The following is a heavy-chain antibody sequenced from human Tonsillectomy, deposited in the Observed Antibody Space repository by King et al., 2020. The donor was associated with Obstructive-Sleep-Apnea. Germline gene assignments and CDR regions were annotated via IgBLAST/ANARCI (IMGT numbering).Heavy chain of an antibody. Sequence: QLVQSGGVVVQPGGSLRLSCAASGFTFDDYTMHWVRQAPGKGLEWVSLICWDGGSTYYADSVKGRFTISRDNSKNSLYLQMNSLRTEDTALYYCAKSTVPHYYFYGMDVWGQGTTVTVSS. CDR1: GFTFDDYT. J-gene: IGHJ6*02. CDR2: ICWDGGST. CDR3: AKSTVPHYYFYGMDV. V-gene: IGHV3-43*01. D-gene: IGHD4-17*01.